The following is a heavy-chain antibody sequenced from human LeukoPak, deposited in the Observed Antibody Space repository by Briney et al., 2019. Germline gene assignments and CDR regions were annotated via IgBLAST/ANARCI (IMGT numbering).Heavy chain of an antibody. Sequence: ASVKVSCKASGYTFTSYGTSWVRQAPGQGLEWMGWISAYNGDTNYAQKLQGRVTMTTDTSTSTAYMELRSLGSDDTAVYYCARGLTLTRFCMDVWGKGTTVTVSS. CDR2: ISAYNGDT. CDR1: GYTFTSYG. V-gene: IGHV1-18*01. CDR3: ARGLTLTRFCMDV. D-gene: IGHD4/OR15-4a*01. J-gene: IGHJ6*03.